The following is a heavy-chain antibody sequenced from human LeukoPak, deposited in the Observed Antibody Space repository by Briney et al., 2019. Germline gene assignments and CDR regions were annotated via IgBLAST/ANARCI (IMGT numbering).Heavy chain of an antibody. CDR3: AMLASQYLTSWFDY. D-gene: IGHD2/OR15-2a*01. Sequence: GGSLRLFCATSGFTFSSSVMSWVRQAPGKGLEWVSTITVGGGDTNYADSVKGRFTISRDNSKNTLYLQVNSLRAEDTAVYYCAMLASQYLTSWFDYWGQGTLVTVSS. CDR1: GFTFSSSV. CDR2: ITVGGGDT. J-gene: IGHJ4*02. V-gene: IGHV3-23*01.